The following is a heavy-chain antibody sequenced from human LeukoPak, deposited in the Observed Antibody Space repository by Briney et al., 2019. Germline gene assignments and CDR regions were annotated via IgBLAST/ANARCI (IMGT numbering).Heavy chain of an antibody. CDR1: GFTLSSYW. CDR2: IKQDGSEK. CDR3: ARARRNYTAMVCFAY. D-gene: IGHD5-18*01. J-gene: IGHJ4*02. V-gene: IGHV3-7*03. Sequence: GGSLTLSCAASGFTLSSYWMSWVRQAPGKGRGWVANIKQDGSEKFYVDSVEGRFTISRDNAKNSMYLQMNSLRAEDTTVYHCARARRNYTAMVCFAYWGQGTLVTVSS.